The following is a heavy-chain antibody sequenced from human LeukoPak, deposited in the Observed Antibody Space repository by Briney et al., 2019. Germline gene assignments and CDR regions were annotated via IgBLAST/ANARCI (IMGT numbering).Heavy chain of an antibody. D-gene: IGHD6-13*01. CDR1: GGSISSSSYY. Sequence: PSETLSLTCTVSGGSISSSSYYWSWIRQPPGKGLEWIGYIYYSGSTNYNPSLKSRVTISVDTSKNQFSLTLSSVTAADTDVYYCARLGLASGSSSWYRHYYYYYGMDVWGQGTTVTVSS. CDR3: ARLGLASGSSSWYRHYYYYYGMDV. V-gene: IGHV4-61*05. J-gene: IGHJ6*02. CDR2: IYYSGST.